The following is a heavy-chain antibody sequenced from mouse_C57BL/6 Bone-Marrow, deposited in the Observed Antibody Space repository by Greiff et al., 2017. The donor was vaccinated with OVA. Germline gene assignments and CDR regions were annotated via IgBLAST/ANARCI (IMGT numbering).Heavy chain of an antibody. CDR1: GFTFTDYD. V-gene: IGHV1-15*01. CDR2: IDPETGGT. Sequence: VQLQESGAELVRPGASVTLSCKASGFTFTDYDMHWVKQTPVHGLEWIGAIDPETGGTAYNQKFEGKAILTADKATSTAYMELRSLTSEDSAIYYCTRRAEYCGSGAMDYWGQGTSVTVSS. CDR3: TRRAEYCGSGAMDY. J-gene: IGHJ4*01. D-gene: IGHD1-1*01.